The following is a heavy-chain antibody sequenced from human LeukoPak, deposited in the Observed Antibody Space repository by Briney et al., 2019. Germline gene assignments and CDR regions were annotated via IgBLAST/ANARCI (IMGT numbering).Heavy chain of an antibody. CDR2: IAVDGGNT. CDR3: ARDCCSGGGPLDI. D-gene: IGHD2-15*01. J-gene: IGHJ4*02. V-gene: IGHV3-23*01. CDR1: GFTFSNYC. Sequence: PGGSLRLSCAASGFTFSNYCMAWVRQAPGKGLEWVSTIAVDGGNTHYADSVEGRFTISRQDSNNALHLQLNSLRADDTAIYYCARDCCSGGGPLDIWGQGTLVTVSS.